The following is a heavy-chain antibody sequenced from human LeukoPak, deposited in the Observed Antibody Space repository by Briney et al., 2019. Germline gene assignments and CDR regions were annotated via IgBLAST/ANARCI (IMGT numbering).Heavy chain of an antibody. CDR1: GGTFSSYA. Sequence: VASVKVSCKASGGTFSSYAISWVRQAPGQGLEWMGWISAYNGNTNYAQKLQGRVTMSTDTSTSIAYMELRSLRSDDTAVYYCAREYYDYVWGSYRPVWFDPWGQGTLVTVSS. J-gene: IGHJ5*02. V-gene: IGHV1-18*01. CDR2: ISAYNGNT. D-gene: IGHD3-16*02. CDR3: AREYYDYVWGSYRPVWFDP.